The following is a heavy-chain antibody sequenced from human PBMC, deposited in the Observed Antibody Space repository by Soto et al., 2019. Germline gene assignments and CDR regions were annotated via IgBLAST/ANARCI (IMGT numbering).Heavy chain of an antibody. V-gene: IGHV4-30-2*01. Sequence: PSETLSLTCAVSGGSISSGGYSWSWIRQPPGKGLEWIGYIYHSGSTYYNPSPKSRVTISVDRSKNQFSLKLSSVTAADTAVYYCARGRDDSSGSTFDHWGQGTLVTVSS. CDR2: IYHSGST. CDR1: GGSISSGGYS. D-gene: IGHD3-22*01. J-gene: IGHJ4*02. CDR3: ARGRDDSSGSTFDH.